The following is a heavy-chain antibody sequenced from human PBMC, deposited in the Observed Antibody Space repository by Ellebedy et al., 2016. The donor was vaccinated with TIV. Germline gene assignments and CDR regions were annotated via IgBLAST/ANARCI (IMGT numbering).Heavy chain of an antibody. D-gene: IGHD5-18*01. J-gene: IGHJ2*01. V-gene: IGHV3-74*01. CDR3: ARGHTFGFIL. CDR2: IEPDGRGA. CDR1: EFSFSTYY. Sequence: PGGSLRLSCAASEFSFSTYYMHWVRQAPGGGLVWVSRIEPDGRGAVYADSVKVRFTVSRDNAKNTLYLQMSSLRVDDTAVYYCARGHTFGFILWGRGTLVTVSS.